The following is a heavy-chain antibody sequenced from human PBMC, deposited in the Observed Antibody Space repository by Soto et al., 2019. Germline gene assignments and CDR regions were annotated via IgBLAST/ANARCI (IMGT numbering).Heavy chain of an antibody. J-gene: IGHJ4*02. CDR1: GLSLSGSF. D-gene: IGHD5-18*01. Sequence: EVELVESGGGLVQPGGSLKLSCEASGLSLSGSFIHWVRQASGKGPEWVGRIASRAHNYATAYGTSVQGRFTVSRDDSLNTAYLHMNGLKTEDTAVYFCAGLMDTLFERFDYWGRGILVTVSA. V-gene: IGHV3-73*02. CDR2: IASRAHNYAT. CDR3: AGLMDTLFERFDY.